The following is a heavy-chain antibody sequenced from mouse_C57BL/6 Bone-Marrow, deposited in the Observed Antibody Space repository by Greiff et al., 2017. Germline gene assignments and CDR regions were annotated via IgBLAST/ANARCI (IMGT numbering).Heavy chain of an antibody. Sequence: QVQLQQPGAELVKPGASVKMSCKASGYTFTSYWITWVKQRPGQGLEWIGDIYPGSGSTNYNAKFKSKATLTVDTSSSTAYMQLSSLTSEDSAVYYCARDWEDYWYFDVWGTGTTVTVSS. CDR2: IYPGSGST. J-gene: IGHJ1*03. CDR1: GYTFTSYW. D-gene: IGHD4-1*01. CDR3: ARDWEDYWYFDV. V-gene: IGHV1-55*01.